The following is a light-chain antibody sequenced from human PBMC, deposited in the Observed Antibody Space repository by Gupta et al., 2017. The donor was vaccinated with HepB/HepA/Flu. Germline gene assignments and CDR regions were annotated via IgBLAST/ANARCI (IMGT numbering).Light chain of an antibody. Sequence: AMTQPRSVSGYPGQSVSISCTGTISDVGAYDYVSWYQQHPGNAPKLSISEVTKRPSGVPDRFSGSKSGNTASLTISSLQAEDAAEYYCSSFAGSYNYVIFGEGTTLTVL. CDR3: SSFAGSYNYVI. V-gene: IGLV2-11*01. CDR2: EVT. CDR1: ISDVGAYDY. J-gene: IGLJ2*01.